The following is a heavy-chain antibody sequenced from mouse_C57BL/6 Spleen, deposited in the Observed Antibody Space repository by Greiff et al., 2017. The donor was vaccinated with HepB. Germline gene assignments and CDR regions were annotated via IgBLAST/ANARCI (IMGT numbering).Heavy chain of an antibody. J-gene: IGHJ2*01. V-gene: IGHV1-62-2*01. CDR3: ERSERVTALVAPRGFDY. D-gene: IGHD1-1*01. Sequence: VQLQQSGAELVKPGASVKLSCKASGYTFTEYTIHWVKQRSGQGLEWIGWFYPGSGSIKYNEKFKDKATLTADKSASTFYMELSSLTSEDSAVYISERSERVTALVAPRGFDYWDKGTTLTVSS. CDR2: FYPGSGSI. CDR1: GYTFTEYT.